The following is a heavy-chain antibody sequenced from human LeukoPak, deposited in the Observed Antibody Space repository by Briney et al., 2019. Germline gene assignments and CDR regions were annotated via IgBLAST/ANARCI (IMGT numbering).Heavy chain of an antibody. CDR1: GYTFTSYY. V-gene: IGHV1-46*01. CDR2: INPSGGST. Sequence: ASVKVSCKASGYTFTSYYMHWVRQAPGQGLEWMGIINPSGGSTSYAQKFQGRVTMTRDTSTSTVYMELSSLRSEDTAVYYCARDRRFIPGYCSGGSYYRRSGDYFDYWGQGTLVTVSS. CDR3: ARDRRFIPGYCSGGSYYRRSGDYFDY. D-gene: IGHD2-15*01. J-gene: IGHJ4*02.